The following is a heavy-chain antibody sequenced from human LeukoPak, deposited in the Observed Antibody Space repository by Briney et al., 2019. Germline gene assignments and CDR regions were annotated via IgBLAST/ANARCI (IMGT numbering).Heavy chain of an antibody. D-gene: IGHD1-7*01. CDR1: GYTFTGYY. CDR3: AKDPPAPGTTRRYNWFDP. Sequence: ATMKVSCKASGYTFTGYYMHWVRQAPRQGLEWMGWIKPDSGDTEYAQKFQGRVTMTRNTSISTAYMELSSLRSEDTAVYYCAKDPPAPGTTRRYNWFDPWGQGTLVTVSS. J-gene: IGHJ5*02. V-gene: IGHV1-2*02. CDR2: IKPDSGDT.